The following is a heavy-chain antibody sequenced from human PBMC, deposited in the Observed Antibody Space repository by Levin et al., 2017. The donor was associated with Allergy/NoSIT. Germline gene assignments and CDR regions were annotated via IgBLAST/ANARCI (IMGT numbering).Heavy chain of an antibody. CDR2: INHSGST. Sequence: NPSETLSLTCAVYGGSFSGYYWSWIRQPPGKGLEWIGEINHSGSTNYNPSLKSRVTISVDTSKNQFSLKLSSVTAADTAVYYCARFGIAVAGTDYYGMDVWGQGTTVTVSS. CDR1: GGSFSGYY. V-gene: IGHV4-34*01. D-gene: IGHD6-19*01. CDR3: ARFGIAVAGTDYYGMDV. J-gene: IGHJ6*02.